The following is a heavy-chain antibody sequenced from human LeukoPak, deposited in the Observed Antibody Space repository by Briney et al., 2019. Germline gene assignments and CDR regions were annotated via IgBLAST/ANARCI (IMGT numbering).Heavy chain of an antibody. CDR2: IYYSGTT. J-gene: IGHJ5*02. CDR3: ARAPHYYGSRLDP. Sequence: SETLSLTCSVSGGSISSGTYYWGWIRQPPGKGLEWIATIYYSGTTYYNPSLRSRVTISVDTSKNQFSLKLSSVTAADTAVYYCARAPHYYGSRLDPWGQGTLVTVSS. CDR1: GGSISSGTYY. D-gene: IGHD3-10*01. V-gene: IGHV4-39*01.